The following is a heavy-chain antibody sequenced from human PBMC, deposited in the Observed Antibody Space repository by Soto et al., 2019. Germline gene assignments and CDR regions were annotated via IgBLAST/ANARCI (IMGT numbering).Heavy chain of an antibody. D-gene: IGHD3-16*01. J-gene: IGHJ4*02. CDR3: ARHGDYVFDY. CDR2: IKTDGSSI. CDR1: GFIFSDCW. V-gene: IGHV3-7*02. Sequence: EVQLVESGGDLVQPGGSLRLCCAASGFIFSDCWLGWVRQAPGKGLEWVANIKTDGSSIYYVGSVRGRFTISRDNAKNLLHLQMNSLRAEDTAVYYCARHGDYVFDYWGQGTLVTVSS.